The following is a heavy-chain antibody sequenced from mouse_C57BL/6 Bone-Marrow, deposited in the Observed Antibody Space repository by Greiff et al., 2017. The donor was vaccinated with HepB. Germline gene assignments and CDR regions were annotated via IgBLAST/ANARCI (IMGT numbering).Heavy chain of an antibody. CDR2: IYPGSGST. J-gene: IGHJ3*01. CDR1: GYTFTSYW. CDR3: ARGGFAY. Sequence: QVQLQQPGAELVQPGASVKMSCKASGYTFTSYWITWVKQRPGQGLEWIGDIYPGSGSTNYNEKFKSKATLTVDTASSTAYMQLSSLTSEDAAVYYCARGGFAYWGQGTLVTVSA. V-gene: IGHV1-55*01.